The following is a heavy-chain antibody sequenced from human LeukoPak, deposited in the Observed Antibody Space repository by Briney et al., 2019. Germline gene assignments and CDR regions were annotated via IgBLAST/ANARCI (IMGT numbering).Heavy chain of an antibody. CDR2: IYHSGST. CDR1: GGSISSGGYS. V-gene: IGHV4-30-2*02. D-gene: IGHD5-18*01. CDR3: ARTRYNYAYDGLDI. Sequence: SETLSLTCAVSGGSISSGGYSWSWIRQPPGKGLEWIGYIYHSGSTYYNPSLKSRVTISVDTSKNQFSLKLSSMTAADTAVYFCARTRYNYAYDGLDIWGQGTMVTVSS. J-gene: IGHJ3*02.